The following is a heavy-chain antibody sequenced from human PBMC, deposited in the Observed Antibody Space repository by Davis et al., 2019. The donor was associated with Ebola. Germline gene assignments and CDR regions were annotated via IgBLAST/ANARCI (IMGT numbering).Heavy chain of an antibody. CDR3: ARGPRKMATTNFDY. CDR1: GFSFSDYY. D-gene: IGHD5-24*01. Sequence: PGGSLRLSCAASGFSFSDYYMSWIRQAPGKGLEWVSNISISSGFTNYADSVKGRFTISRDNAKNSLYLQMNSLRAEDTAVYYCARGPRKMATTNFDYWGQGTLVTVSS. CDR2: ISISSGFT. J-gene: IGHJ4*02. V-gene: IGHV3-11*06.